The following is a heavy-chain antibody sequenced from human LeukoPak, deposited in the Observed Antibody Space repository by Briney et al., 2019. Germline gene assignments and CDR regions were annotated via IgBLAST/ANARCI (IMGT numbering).Heavy chain of an antibody. CDR1: GGSISSYY. Sequence: SETLSLTCTVSGGSISSYYWGWIRQPPGKGLEWIGTIAFTGSTYYNPSLKSRVTISVDTSKKQFSLNLTPVTAADTAVYYCAREGFGGLPAAIGTVFDSWGQGTLVTVSS. D-gene: IGHD2-2*02. J-gene: IGHJ4*02. CDR3: AREGFGGLPAAIGTVFDS. CDR2: IAFTGST. V-gene: IGHV4-39*02.